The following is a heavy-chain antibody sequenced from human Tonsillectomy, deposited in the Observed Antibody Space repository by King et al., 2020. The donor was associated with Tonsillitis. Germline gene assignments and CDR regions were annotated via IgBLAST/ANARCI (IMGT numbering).Heavy chain of an antibody. V-gene: IGHV3-23*03. Sequence: VQLVESGGGLVQPGGSLRLSCAASGFTFSSYAMSWVRQAPGKGLEWVSVIYSVGSSTYYADSLKGRFTISRDNYKNTLYLQMNSLRAEDTDVYYCAKDRVAKTNNNYYDGMDVWGQGTTVTVSS. D-gene: IGHD1/OR15-1a*01. CDR2: IYSVGSST. CDR1: GFTFSSYA. CDR3: AKDRVAKTNNNYYDGMDV. J-gene: IGHJ6*02.